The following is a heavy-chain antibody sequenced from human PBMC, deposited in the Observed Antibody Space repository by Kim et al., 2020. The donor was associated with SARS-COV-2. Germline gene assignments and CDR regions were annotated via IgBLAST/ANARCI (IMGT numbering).Heavy chain of an antibody. J-gene: IGHJ4*02. V-gene: IGHV3-23*01. Sequence: YYVDSVKGRFTISRDNSKNMLYLQMNSLRAEDTAVYHCAKASRVDYKFNSWGQGTLVIVSS. D-gene: IGHD4-4*01. CDR3: AKASRVDYKFNS.